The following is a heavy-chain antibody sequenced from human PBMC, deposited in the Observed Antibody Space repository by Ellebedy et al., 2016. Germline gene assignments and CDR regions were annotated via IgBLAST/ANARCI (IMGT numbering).Heavy chain of an antibody. CDR2: IYSGGST. J-gene: IGHJ1*01. CDR1: GFTVSSNY. V-gene: IGHV3-66*01. D-gene: IGHD3-22*01. Sequence: GGSLRLSXAASGFTVSSNYMSWVRQAPGKGLEWVSVIYSGGSTYYADSVKGRFTISRDNSKNTLYLQMNSLRAEDTAVYYCARGLRYDSSAVGVQHWGQGTLVTVSS. CDR3: ARGLRYDSSAVGVQH.